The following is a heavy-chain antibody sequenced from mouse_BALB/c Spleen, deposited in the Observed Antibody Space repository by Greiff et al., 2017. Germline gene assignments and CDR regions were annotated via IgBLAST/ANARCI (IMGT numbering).Heavy chain of an antibody. J-gene: IGHJ1*01. V-gene: IGHV5-6-4*01. CDR1: GFTFSSYT. Sequence: EVMLVESGGGLVKPGGSLKLSCAASGFTFSSYTMSWVRQTPEKRLEWVATISSGGSYTYYPDSVKGRFTISRDNAKNTLYLQMSSLKSEDTAMYYCTRDRGYGSSYVWYFDVWGAGTTVTVSS. D-gene: IGHD1-1*01. CDR3: TRDRGYGSSYVWYFDV. CDR2: ISSGGSYT.